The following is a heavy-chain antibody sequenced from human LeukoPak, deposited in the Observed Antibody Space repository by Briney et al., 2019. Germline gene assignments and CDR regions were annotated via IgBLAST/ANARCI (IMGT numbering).Heavy chain of an antibody. V-gene: IGHV1-2*02. CDR2: INPNSGGT. D-gene: IGHD3-9*01. CDR1: GYTFTGYY. CDR3: ARDRHYDILTGMGYYFDY. J-gene: IGHJ4*02. Sequence: ASVKVSCKASGYTFTGYYMHWVRQAPGQGLEWMGWINPNSGGTNYAQKFQGRVTMTRDTSISTAYMELSRLRSDDTAVYYCARDRHYDILTGMGYYFDYWGQGTLVTVSS.